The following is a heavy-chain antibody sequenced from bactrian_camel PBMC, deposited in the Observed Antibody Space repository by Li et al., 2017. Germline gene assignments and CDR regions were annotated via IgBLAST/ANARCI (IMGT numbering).Heavy chain of an antibody. Sequence: DVQLVESGGGSVQAGGSLRLSCKTSGYTFSAVCMAWFRWAPGKEREGVAYMDVDGSTRYADSVKGRFTISQDNAKNTFILQMQSLKPDDTAMYYCAASRAWGVCSVTRPADFGFWGQGTQVTVS. D-gene: IGHD1*01. CDR3: AASRAWGVCSVTRPADFGF. CDR2: MDVDGST. J-gene: IGHJ6*01. CDR1: GYTFSAVC. V-gene: IGHV3S10*01.